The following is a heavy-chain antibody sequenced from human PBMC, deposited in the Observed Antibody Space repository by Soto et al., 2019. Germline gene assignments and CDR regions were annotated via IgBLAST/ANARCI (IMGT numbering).Heavy chain of an antibody. CDR3: ATTGMGVTLSYYYHGMDV. V-gene: IGHV3-66*01. Sequence: EVQLVESGGGLVQPGGSLRLSCAASGFTVSTHYMTWVRQAPGKGLEWVSVMFCGGSTYYADSVKGRFTISRDDSKNTLYLQMNRLRAEDTAVYYCATTGMGVTLSYYYHGMDVWGQGTTVTVSS. CDR1: GFTVSTHY. CDR2: MFCGGST. D-gene: IGHD1-26*01. J-gene: IGHJ6*02.